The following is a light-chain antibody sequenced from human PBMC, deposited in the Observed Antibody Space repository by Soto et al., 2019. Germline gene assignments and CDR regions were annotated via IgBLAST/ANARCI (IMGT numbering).Light chain of an antibody. CDR2: RDN. J-gene: IGLJ3*02. V-gene: IGLV1-44*01. CDR3: AAWDDSLNGRV. CDR1: TSNIGSNT. Sequence: QPVLTQPPSASGTPGQRVIISCSGSTSNIGSNTVNWYQQLPATAPKLLIYRDNQRPSGVPDRFSGSKSGTSAYLAISGLQSEDESDYYCAAWDDSLNGRVFGGGTKLTVL.